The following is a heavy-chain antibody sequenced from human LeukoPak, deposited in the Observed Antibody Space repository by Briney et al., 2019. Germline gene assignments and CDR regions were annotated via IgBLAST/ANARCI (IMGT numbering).Heavy chain of an antibody. CDR2: ISGSGGST. V-gene: IGHV3-23*01. CDR3: AKARTYYDFWSGLYYFDY. D-gene: IGHD3-3*01. J-gene: IGHJ4*02. CDR1: GFTFSSYW. Sequence: GGSLRLSCAASGFTFSSYWMSWVRQAPGKGLEWVSAISGSGGSTYYADSVKGRFTISRDNSKNTLYLQMNSLRAEDTAGYYCAKARTYYDFWSGLYYFDYWGQGTLVTVSS.